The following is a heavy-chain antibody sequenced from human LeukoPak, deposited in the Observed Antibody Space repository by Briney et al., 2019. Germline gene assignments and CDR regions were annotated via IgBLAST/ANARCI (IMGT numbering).Heavy chain of an antibody. V-gene: IGHV4-59*08. Sequence: SETLSLTCTVSGGSIISYYWSWIRQPPGKGLEWIGYIYYSGSTNYNPSLKSRVTISVDTSKNQFSLKLSSVTAADTAVYYCARHRCSSASCYVSYYYYYYMDVWGKGTTVTVSS. CDR3: ARHRCSSASCYVSYYYYYYMDV. CDR2: IYYSGST. J-gene: IGHJ6*03. D-gene: IGHD2-2*01. CDR1: GGSIISYY.